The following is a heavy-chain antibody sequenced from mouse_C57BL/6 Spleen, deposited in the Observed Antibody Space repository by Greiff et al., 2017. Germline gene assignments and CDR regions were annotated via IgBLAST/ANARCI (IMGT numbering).Heavy chain of an antibody. V-gene: IGHV1-64*01. Sequence: VQLQQSGAELARPGASVKLSCKASGYTFTSYWMHWVKQRPGQGLEWIGMIHPNSGSTNYNEKFKSKATLTVDKSSSTAYMQLSSLTSEDSAVYYCANYYSKGWYFDVWGTGTTVTVSS. CDR2: IHPNSGST. D-gene: IGHD1-1*01. CDR3: ANYYSKGWYFDV. CDR1: GYTFTSYW. J-gene: IGHJ1*03.